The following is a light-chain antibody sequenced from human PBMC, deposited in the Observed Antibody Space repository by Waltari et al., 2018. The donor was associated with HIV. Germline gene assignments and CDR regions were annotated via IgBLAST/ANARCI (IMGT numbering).Light chain of an antibody. Sequence: QSALTQPRSVSGSPGQSVTISCTGTSSDIGSFDSVSWYQQYPGKAPKVIIYEVSQRPSGVPDRFTASKSGITASLTISGLQDEDEADYYCCSYAGTYTYVFGTGTTVTVL. CDR3: CSYAGTYTYV. V-gene: IGLV2-11*01. CDR1: SSDIGSFDS. J-gene: IGLJ1*01. CDR2: EVS.